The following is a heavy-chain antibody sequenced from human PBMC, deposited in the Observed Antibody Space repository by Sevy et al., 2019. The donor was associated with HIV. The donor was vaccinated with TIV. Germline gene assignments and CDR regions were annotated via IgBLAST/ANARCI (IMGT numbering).Heavy chain of an antibody. CDR3: ARDNRIAAAGLDY. Sequence: SETLSLTCTVSGGSISSYYWSWIRQPPGKGLEWIGYIYYSGSTNYNPSLKSRVTISVDTSKNQFSLKLSSVTAADTAVYYCARDNRIAAAGLDYWGQGTLDTVSS. J-gene: IGHJ4*02. CDR1: GGSISSYY. CDR2: IYYSGST. V-gene: IGHV4-59*13. D-gene: IGHD6-13*01.